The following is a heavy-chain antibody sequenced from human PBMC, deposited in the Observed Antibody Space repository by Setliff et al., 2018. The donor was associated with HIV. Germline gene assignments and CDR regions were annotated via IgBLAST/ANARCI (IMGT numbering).Heavy chain of an antibody. CDR1: GYSISSGYY. Sequence: ASETLSLTCAVSGYSISSGYYWGWIRQPPGKGLEWIGSIYHSGSTYYNPSPKSRVTISVDTSKNQFSLKLSSVTAADTAVYYCARGGYGGNFDAFDIWGQGTMVTVSS. D-gene: IGHD4-17*01. J-gene: IGHJ3*02. CDR3: ARGGYGGNFDAFDI. CDR2: IYHSGST. V-gene: IGHV4-38-2*01.